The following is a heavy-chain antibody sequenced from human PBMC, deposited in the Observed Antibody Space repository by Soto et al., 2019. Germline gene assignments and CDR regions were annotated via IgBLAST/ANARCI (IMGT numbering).Heavy chain of an antibody. CDR1: GGSVSSGSYY. Sequence: PSETLSLTCTVSGGSVSSGSYYWSWIRQPPGKGLEWIGYIYYSGSTNYNPSLKSRVTISVDTSKNQFSLKLSSVTAADTAVYYCARSRGREQLAVGTHDYWGQGTLVTVSS. CDR2: IYYSGST. D-gene: IGHD6-6*01. CDR3: ARSRGREQLAVGTHDY. J-gene: IGHJ4*02. V-gene: IGHV4-61*01.